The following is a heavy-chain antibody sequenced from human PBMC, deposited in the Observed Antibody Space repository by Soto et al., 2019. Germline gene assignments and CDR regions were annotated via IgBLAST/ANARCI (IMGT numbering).Heavy chain of an antibody. D-gene: IGHD3-10*01. CDR2: IFHTGNT. CDR3: AALDGALDY. J-gene: IGHJ4*02. CDR1: GDSVSSYY. Sequence: XATLSLTCTVSGDSVSSYYWTWIRQPPGKRLEWVAYIFHTGNTNYNPSLKSRVTISVDTSKNQFSLKLRSVTPADTAVYYCAALDGALDYWGPGTLVTVPS. V-gene: IGHV4-59*02.